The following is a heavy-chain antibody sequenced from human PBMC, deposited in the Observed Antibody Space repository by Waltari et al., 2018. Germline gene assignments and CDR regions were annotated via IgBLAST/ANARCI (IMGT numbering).Heavy chain of an antibody. CDR2: IFYTGST. J-gene: IGHJ4*02. Sequence: QLQLQESGPGLVKPSETLSLTCSVSGASISTSRYYWGWIRQAPGKGLEWIGSIFYTGSTSYSPSLKSRVTISVDKSKNQFSLKLSSVTAADTAVYFCASVEDGDFVYYFDSWGQGTLVTVSS. D-gene: IGHD4-17*01. CDR3: ASVEDGDFVYYFDS. V-gene: IGHV4-39*07. CDR1: GASISTSRYY.